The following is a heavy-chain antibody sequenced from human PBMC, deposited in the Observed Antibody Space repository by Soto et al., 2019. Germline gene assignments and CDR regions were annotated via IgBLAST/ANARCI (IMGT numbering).Heavy chain of an antibody. Sequence: QITLKESGPTLVKPTQTLTLTCTFSGFSLSTSGVGVGWIRQPPGKALEWLALIYWDDDKRYSPSLKPRLTIPKDFSTKQIVLTMSNTDPVATATYYCAHRYCGGDCYRDWYFDPWRRGSLVTVSS. J-gene: IGHJ2*01. CDR3: AHRYCGGDCYRDWYFDP. CDR1: GFSLSTSGVG. D-gene: IGHD2-21*02. CDR2: IYWDDDK. V-gene: IGHV2-5*02.